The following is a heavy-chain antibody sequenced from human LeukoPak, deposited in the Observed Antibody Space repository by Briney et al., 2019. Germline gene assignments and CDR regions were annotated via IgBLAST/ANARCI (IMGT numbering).Heavy chain of an antibody. CDR3: ARSPYDSSGYYSSGYYFDY. CDR1: GFTFSSYW. V-gene: IGHV3-7*01. D-gene: IGHD3-22*01. Sequence: PGGSLRLSCAASGFTFSSYWMSWVRQAPGKGLEWVANIKQDGSEKYYVDSVKGRFTISRDNAKNSLYLQMNILRAEDTAVYYCARSPYDSSGYYSSGYYFDYWGQGTLVTVSS. CDR2: IKQDGSEK. J-gene: IGHJ4*02.